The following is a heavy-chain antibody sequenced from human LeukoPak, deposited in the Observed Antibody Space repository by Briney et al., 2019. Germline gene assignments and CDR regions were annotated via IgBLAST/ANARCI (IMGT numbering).Heavy chain of an antibody. CDR3: ARVKWELSWAFDI. J-gene: IGHJ3*02. CDR2: ISSSSSTI. D-gene: IGHD1-26*01. V-gene: IGHV3-48*04. CDR1: GFTFSSYS. Sequence: GGSLRLSCAASGFTFSSYSMNWVRQAPGKGLEWVSYISSSSSTIYYADSVKGRFTISRDNAKNSLYLQMNSLRAEDTAVYYCARVKWELSWAFDIWGQGTMVTVSS.